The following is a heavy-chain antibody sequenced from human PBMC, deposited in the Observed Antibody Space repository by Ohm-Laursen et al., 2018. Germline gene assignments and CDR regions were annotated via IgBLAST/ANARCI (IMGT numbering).Heavy chain of an antibody. Sequence: SLRLSCSASGFTFDDYAIHWVRQAPGKGLEWVSSISWNSGRITYADSVKGRFTISRDNAKNSLSLQMNSLRAEDTALYYCAKGAATVVTSLFDYWGQGTLVTVSS. D-gene: IGHD4-23*01. CDR2: ISWNSGRI. CDR1: GFTFDDYA. CDR3: AKGAATVVTSLFDY. V-gene: IGHV3-9*01. J-gene: IGHJ4*02.